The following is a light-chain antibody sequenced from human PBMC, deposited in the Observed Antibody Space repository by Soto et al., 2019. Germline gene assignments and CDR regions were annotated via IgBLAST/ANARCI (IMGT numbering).Light chain of an antibody. J-gene: IGKJ5*01. Sequence: EIVMTQSPATLSVSPGERATLSCRASQSASSDLAWYQQKPGQAPRLLIYGAFTRATGIPARFSGSGSGAEFTLTISRLELEDFAMYYCQQYGSSITFGQGTRLEIK. CDR1: QSASSD. V-gene: IGKV3-15*01. CDR3: QQYGSSIT. CDR2: GAF.